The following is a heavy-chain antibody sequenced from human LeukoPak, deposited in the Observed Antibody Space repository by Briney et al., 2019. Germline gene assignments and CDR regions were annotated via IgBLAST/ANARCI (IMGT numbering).Heavy chain of an antibody. CDR2: ISSSGSTI. J-gene: IGHJ4*02. Sequence: PGGSLRLSCAASGFTFSSYEMNWVRQAPGKGLEGVSYISSSGSTIYYAASVKGRFTISRDNAKNSLYLQMNSLRAEDTAVYYCARKAWGSLSGSYYFDYWGQGTLVTVSS. V-gene: IGHV3-48*03. CDR1: GFTFSSYE. CDR3: ARKAWGSLSGSYYFDY. D-gene: IGHD7-27*01.